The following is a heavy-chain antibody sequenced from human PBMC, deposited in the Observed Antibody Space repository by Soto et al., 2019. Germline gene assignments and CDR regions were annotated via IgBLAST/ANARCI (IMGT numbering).Heavy chain of an antibody. CDR1: GYTFTSYA. V-gene: IGHV1-3*01. CDR3: ARDAVPFDSSSWYSVWFDH. Sequence: QVQLVQSGAEVKKPGASVKVSCKASGYTFTSYAMHWVRQAPGQRLEWMGWINAGNGNTKYSQKFQGRVTITRDTSASTAYMELSSLRSEDTAVYYCARDAVPFDSSSWYSVWFDHWGQGTLVTVSS. D-gene: IGHD6-13*01. CDR2: INAGNGNT. J-gene: IGHJ5*02.